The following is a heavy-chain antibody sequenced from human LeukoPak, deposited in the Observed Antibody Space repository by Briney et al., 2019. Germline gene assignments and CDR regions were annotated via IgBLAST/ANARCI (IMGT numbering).Heavy chain of an antibody. CDR3: AREVVRGVIRTLYYFDY. V-gene: IGHV3-21*01. CDR1: GFTFSSYS. Sequence: GGSLRLSCAASGFTFSSYSMNWVRQAPGKGLEWVSSISSSSSYIYYADSVKGRLTISRDNAKNSLYLQMNSLRAEDTAVYYCAREVVRGVIRTLYYFDYWGQGTLVTVSS. J-gene: IGHJ4*02. D-gene: IGHD3-10*01. CDR2: ISSSSSYI.